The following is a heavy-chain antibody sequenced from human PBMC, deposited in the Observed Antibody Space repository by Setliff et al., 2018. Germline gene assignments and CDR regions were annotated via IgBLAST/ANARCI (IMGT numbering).Heavy chain of an antibody. CDR3: AKDMVAVAAPLNDYYGMDV. D-gene: IGHD6-19*01. V-gene: IGHV3-9*01. CDR1: GFSFRDSW. Sequence: PGGSLRLSCAASGFSFRDSWMSWVRQAPGKGLEWVSGISWNSGSTGYAGSVKGRFTISRDNAKKSLYLQMNSLTIEDTALYYCAKDMVAVAAPLNDYYGMDVWGQGTTVTVSS. CDR2: ISWNSGST. J-gene: IGHJ6*02.